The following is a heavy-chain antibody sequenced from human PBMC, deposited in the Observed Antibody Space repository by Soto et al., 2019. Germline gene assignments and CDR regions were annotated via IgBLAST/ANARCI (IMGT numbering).Heavy chain of an antibody. J-gene: IGHJ6*02. Sequence: HPGGSLRLSCAASGFTFSSYGMHWVRQAPGKGLEWVAVISYDGSNKYYADSVKGRFTISRDNSKNTLYLQMNSLRAEDTAVYYCAKVGNPYGGYYYYGMDVWGQGTTVTVSS. CDR2: ISYDGSNK. D-gene: IGHD1-1*01. CDR3: AKVGNPYGGYYYYGMDV. CDR1: GFTFSSYG. V-gene: IGHV3-30*18.